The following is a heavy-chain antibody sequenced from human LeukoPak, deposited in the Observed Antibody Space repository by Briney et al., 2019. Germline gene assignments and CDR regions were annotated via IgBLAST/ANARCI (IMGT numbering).Heavy chain of an antibody. CDR1: GFTFRSFW. CDR2: IKQDGSEK. D-gene: IGHD6-13*01. Sequence: GGSLRLSCTASGFTFRSFWMSWVRQAPGKGLEWVANIKQDGSEKYYVDSVKGRFTISRDNAQSSLYLQMNSLRAEDTAVYYCAREDASSWDYWGQGILVTVSS. V-gene: IGHV3-7*01. J-gene: IGHJ4*02. CDR3: AREDASSWDY.